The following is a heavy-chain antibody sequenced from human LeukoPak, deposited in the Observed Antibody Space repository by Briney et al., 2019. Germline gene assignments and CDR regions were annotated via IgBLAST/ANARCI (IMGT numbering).Heavy chain of an antibody. Sequence: SETLSLTCTVSGGSISSGDYYWSWIRQPPGKGLEWIGYIYYSGSTYYNPPLKSRVTISVDTSKNQFSLKLSSVTAADTAAYYCARGSWSIGYFDYWGQGTLVTVSS. CDR3: ARGSWSIGYFDY. V-gene: IGHV4-30-4*01. CDR2: IYYSGST. CDR1: GGSISSGDYY. J-gene: IGHJ4*02. D-gene: IGHD6-6*01.